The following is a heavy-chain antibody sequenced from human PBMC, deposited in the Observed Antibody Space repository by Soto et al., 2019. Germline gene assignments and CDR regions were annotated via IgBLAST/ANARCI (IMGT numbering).Heavy chain of an antibody. J-gene: IGHJ4*02. CDR1: GGSISSGVYY. CDR2: IYYSGST. CDR3: ASGDYNDSSGYHYY. Sequence: QVQLQESGQGLVKPSQTLSLTCTVSGGSISSGVYYWSWIRQHPGKGLEWIGYIYYSGSTYYNPSLKSRVTISVHRAKNQSSLKLSLVTAADTAVYYCASGDYNDSSGYHYYCGQGPMVTVSS. D-gene: IGHD3-22*01. V-gene: IGHV4-31*03.